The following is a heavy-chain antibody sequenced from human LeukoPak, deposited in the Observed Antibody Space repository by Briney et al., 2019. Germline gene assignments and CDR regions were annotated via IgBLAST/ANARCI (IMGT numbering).Heavy chain of an antibody. CDR2: IDYSGNT. CDR3: ARDINHNRMVRGVMDWFDP. D-gene: IGHD3-10*01. Sequence: SETLSLTCTVSGGSIGTYNWSWIRQPPEKGLEWIGFIDYSGNTNYNPSLKGRVTLSIDTSKNHFSLKLYSVTATDTAVYYCARDINHNRMVRGVMDWFDPWGQGTLVTVSS. V-gene: IGHV4-59*01. J-gene: IGHJ5*02. CDR1: GGSIGTYN.